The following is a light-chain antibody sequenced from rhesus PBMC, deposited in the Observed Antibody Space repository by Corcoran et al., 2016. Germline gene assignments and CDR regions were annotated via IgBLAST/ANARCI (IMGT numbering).Light chain of an antibody. CDR3: CSFRRGNAFI. Sequence: QSALTQPPSVSKSLGQSVTISCSGGSSDIGAYDGVSWYQQSSGTAPKLLIFDVSQRPSGVSDRFSGSKSDNTASLTISGLQPADEADYYCCSFRRGNAFIFGTGTRLTVL. CDR1: SSDIGAYDG. V-gene: IGLV2-38*01. CDR2: DVS. J-gene: IGLJ1*01.